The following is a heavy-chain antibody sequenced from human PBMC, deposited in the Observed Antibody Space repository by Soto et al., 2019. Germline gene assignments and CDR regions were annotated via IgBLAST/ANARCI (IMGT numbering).Heavy chain of an antibody. V-gene: IGHV2-5*01. J-gene: IGHJ4*02. Sequence: QITLEETGPTLVKPTQTLKLTCTFSGFSLTTGRVGVGWIRQPPGKALEWLAVIHWNDDNHYSPSLKSRLTITKDTSKNQVVLTLTNMDPVDTATYYCTHRLVGSGQGYWGQGTLVTVSS. CDR2: IHWNDDN. CDR1: GFSLTTGRVG. D-gene: IGHD2-15*01. CDR3: THRLVGSGQGY.